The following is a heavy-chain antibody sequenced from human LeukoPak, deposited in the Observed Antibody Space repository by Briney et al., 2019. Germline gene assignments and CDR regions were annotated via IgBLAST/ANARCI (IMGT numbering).Heavy chain of an antibody. V-gene: IGHV3-9*01. J-gene: IGHJ4*02. CDR3: ARNYYGSGKTPFDY. CDR1: GFTFDDYA. CDR2: ISWNSGSI. Sequence: PGRSLRLSCAASGFTFDDYAMHWVRQAPGKGLEWVSGISWNSGSIGYADSVKGRFTISRDNAKNSLYLQMNSLRAEDTAVYYCARNYYGSGKTPFDYWGQGTLVTVSS. D-gene: IGHD3-10*01.